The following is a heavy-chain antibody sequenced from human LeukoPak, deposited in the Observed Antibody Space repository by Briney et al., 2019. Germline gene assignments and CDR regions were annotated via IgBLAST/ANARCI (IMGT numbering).Heavy chain of an antibody. V-gene: IGHV4-30-4*01. J-gene: IGHJ4*02. D-gene: IGHD3-9*01. CDR3: ARAEESTYYDILTGCLFDY. Sequence: SQTLSLTCTVSGGSISSGDYYWSWIRQPPGKGLEWIGYIYYSGSTYYNPSLKIRVTISVDTSKNQFSLKLSSVTAADTAVYYCARAEESTYYDILTGCLFDYWGQGTLVTVSS. CDR2: IYYSGST. CDR1: GGSISSGDYY.